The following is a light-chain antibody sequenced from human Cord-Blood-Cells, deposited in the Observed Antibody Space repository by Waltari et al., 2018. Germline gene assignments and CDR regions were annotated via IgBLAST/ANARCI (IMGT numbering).Light chain of an antibody. V-gene: IGKV1-5*03. CDR1: QSISSW. Sequence: GDRVTITCRASQSISSWLAWYQQKPGKAPKLLIYKASSLESGVPSRFSGSGSGTEFTLTISSLQPDDFATYYCQQYNSYSHTFGQGTKLEIK. J-gene: IGKJ2*01. CDR2: KAS. CDR3: QQYNSYSHT.